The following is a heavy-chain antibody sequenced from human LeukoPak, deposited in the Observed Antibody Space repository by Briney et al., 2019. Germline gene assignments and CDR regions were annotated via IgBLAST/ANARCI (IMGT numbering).Heavy chain of an antibody. CDR2: IHPKNGGT. D-gene: IGHD1-1*01. CDR3: VRDRGDWNDKMSRHYYMDV. Sequence: ASVKLSCKAFGYTFTGYWMHWVRQAPGQGLEWMGWIHPKNGGTKFAQKFQGRVTMTRDTSVTTAYMELRRLRSDDTALYYCVRDRGDWNDKMSRHYYMDVWGKGTTVTVSS. V-gene: IGHV1-2*02. J-gene: IGHJ6*03. CDR1: GYTFTGYW.